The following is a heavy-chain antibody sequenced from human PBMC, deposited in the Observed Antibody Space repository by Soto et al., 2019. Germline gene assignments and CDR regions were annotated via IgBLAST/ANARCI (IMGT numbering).Heavy chain of an antibody. J-gene: IGHJ4*02. V-gene: IGHV1-2*04. D-gene: IGHD3-22*01. Sequence: ASVKVSCKASGYTFTGYYMHWVRQAPGQGLEWMGWINPNSGGTNYAQKFQGWVTMTRDTSISTAYMELSRLRSDDTAVYYCARDSSDSSGYYYYFDYWGQGTLVTVSS. CDR3: ARDSSDSSGYYYYFDY. CDR2: INPNSGGT. CDR1: GYTFTGYY.